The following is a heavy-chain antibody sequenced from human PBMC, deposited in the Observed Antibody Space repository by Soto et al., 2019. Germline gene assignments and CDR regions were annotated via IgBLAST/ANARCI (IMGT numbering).Heavy chain of an antibody. CDR2: ISYDGSNK. V-gene: IGHV3-30-3*01. CDR1: GFTFSSYA. CDR3: ARDFGIRVVVPAAISSPGYYYYGMDV. J-gene: IGHJ6*02. Sequence: GGSLRLSCAASGFTFSSYAMHWVRQAPGKGLEWVAVISYDGSNKYYADSVKGRFTIPRDNSKNTLYLQMNSLRAEDTAVYYCARDFGIRVVVPAAISSPGYYYYGMDVWGQGTTVTVSS. D-gene: IGHD2-2*01.